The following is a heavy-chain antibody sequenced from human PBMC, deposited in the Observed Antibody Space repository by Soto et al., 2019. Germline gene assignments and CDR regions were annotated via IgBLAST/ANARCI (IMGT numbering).Heavy chain of an antibody. J-gene: IGHJ6*02. V-gene: IGHV3-9*01. CDR2: ISWNSGSM. Sequence: GGSLRLSCAASGFTFDDYAMHWVRQAPGKGLEWVSGISWNSGSMGYADSVKGRFTISRDNAKNSLYLQMNSLRAEDTALYYCAKDIGADSSSSLYYYYAMDVWGQGTTVTVSS. CDR1: GFTFDDYA. D-gene: IGHD6-13*01. CDR3: AKDIGADSSSSLYYYYAMDV.